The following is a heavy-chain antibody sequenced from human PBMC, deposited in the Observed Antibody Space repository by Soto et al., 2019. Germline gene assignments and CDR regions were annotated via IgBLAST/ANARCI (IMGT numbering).Heavy chain of an antibody. J-gene: IGHJ3*02. CDR2: INPNSGGT. CDR3: ARGTDINTQFDI. D-gene: IGHD2-21*02. V-gene: IGHV1-2*04. Sequence: ASVKVSCKASGYTFTCYYMHWVRQAPGQGLEWMGWINPNSGGTNYAQKFQGWVTMTRDTSISTAYMELSRLRSDDTAVYYCARGTDINTQFDIWGQGTMVTVSS. CDR1: GYTFTCYY.